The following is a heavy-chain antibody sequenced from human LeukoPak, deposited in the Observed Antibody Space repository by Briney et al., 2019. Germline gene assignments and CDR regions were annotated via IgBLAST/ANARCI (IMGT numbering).Heavy chain of an antibody. CDR2: INQSGST. CDR3: ARGVYIAAAQYGY. D-gene: IGHD6-13*01. Sequence: PSETLSLTCAVYGGSLSGYYWSWLRQPPGKGLEWIGEINQSGSTNYTPSLKSRVTISVDTSKNQFSLKLSSVTAADTAVYYCARGVYIAAAQYGYWGQGTLVTVSS. V-gene: IGHV4-34*01. CDR1: GGSLSGYY. J-gene: IGHJ4*02.